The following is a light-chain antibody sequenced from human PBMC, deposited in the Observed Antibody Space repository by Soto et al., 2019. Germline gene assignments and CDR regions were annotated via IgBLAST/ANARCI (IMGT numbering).Light chain of an antibody. CDR2: DVT. V-gene: IGLV2-11*01. J-gene: IGLJ2*01. CDR1: SSDVGGYNY. CDR3: CSYAGRYNFVL. Sequence: QSALTQPRSVSGSPGQSVTISCTGSSSDVGGYNYVSWYQQVPGKAPKLIIYDVTERPSGVPDRFSGSKSGNTAFLTISGLQAEDEADYCCCSYAGRYNFVLFGGGTKVTVL.